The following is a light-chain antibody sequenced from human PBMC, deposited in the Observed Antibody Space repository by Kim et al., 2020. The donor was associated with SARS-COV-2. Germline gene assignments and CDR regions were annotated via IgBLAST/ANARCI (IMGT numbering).Light chain of an antibody. J-gene: IGKJ1*01. V-gene: IGKV1-27*01. CDR3: QKYYSDPS. CDR2: AAS. CDR1: QAISNY. Sequence: SASVGDRVTISCRARQAISNYLAWYQQKPGKVPKLLIYAASTLQSGVPSRFSGAGSGTDFTLTISSLQPEDVATYYCQKYYSDPSFGQGTKVDIK.